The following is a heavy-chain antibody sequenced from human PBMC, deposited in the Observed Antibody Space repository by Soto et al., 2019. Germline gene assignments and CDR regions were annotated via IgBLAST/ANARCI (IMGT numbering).Heavy chain of an antibody. D-gene: IGHD1-26*01. J-gene: IGHJ5*02. Sequence: GASVKVSCKASGYTFTSYAMHWVRQAPGQRLEWMGWINAGNGNTKYSQKFQGRVTITRDTSASTAYMELSSLRSEDTAVYYCAREWELLGWWFDPWGQGTLVTVSS. CDR2: INAGNGNT. V-gene: IGHV1-3*01. CDR1: GYTFTSYA. CDR3: AREWELLGWWFDP.